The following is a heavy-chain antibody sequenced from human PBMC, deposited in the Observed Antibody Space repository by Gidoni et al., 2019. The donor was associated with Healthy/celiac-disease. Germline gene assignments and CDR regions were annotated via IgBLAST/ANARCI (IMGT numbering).Heavy chain of an antibody. D-gene: IGHD3-16*02. CDR2: IVVGSGNT. Sequence: QMQLVQSGPEVKKPGTSVKVSCKASGFTFTSSAVQWVRQARGQRLEWIGWIVVGSGNTNYAQKFQERVTITRDMSTSTAYMELSSLRSEDTAVYYRAALGDYIWGSYRPDWGQGTLVTVSS. CDR3: AALGDYIWGSYRPD. J-gene: IGHJ4*02. CDR1: GFTFTSSA. V-gene: IGHV1-58*01.